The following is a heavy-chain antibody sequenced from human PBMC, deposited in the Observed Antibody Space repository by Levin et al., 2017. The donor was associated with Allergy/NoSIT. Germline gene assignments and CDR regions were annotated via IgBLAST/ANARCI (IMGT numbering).Heavy chain of an antibody. Sequence: RASVKVSCKASGFTFTSSAVQWVRQARGQRLEWIGWIVVGSGNTNYAQKFQERVTITRDMSTSTAYMELSSLRSEDTAVYYCAADHGDIVVVPAAKYWGQGTLVTVSS. CDR1: GFTFTSSA. CDR2: IVVGSGNT. D-gene: IGHD2-2*01. CDR3: AADHGDIVVVPAAKY. J-gene: IGHJ4*02. V-gene: IGHV1-58*01.